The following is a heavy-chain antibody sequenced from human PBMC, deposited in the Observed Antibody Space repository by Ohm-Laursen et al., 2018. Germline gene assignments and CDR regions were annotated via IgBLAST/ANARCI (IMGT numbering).Heavy chain of an antibody. Sequence: ASVKVSCNVSGYTLTELSMHWVRQAPGKGLEWMGGFDPEDDETIYAQKFHGRVTMTEDTSTDTAYMELSSLRSEDTAVYYCATEPVSSRVSSSLGMDVWGQGTTVTVSS. J-gene: IGHJ6*02. CDR3: ATEPVSSRVSSSLGMDV. CDR1: GYTLTELS. D-gene: IGHD6-13*01. CDR2: FDPEDDET. V-gene: IGHV1-24*01.